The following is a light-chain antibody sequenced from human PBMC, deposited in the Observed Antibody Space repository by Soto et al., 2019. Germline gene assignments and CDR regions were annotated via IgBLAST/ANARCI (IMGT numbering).Light chain of an antibody. CDR2: GAS. J-gene: IGKJ1*01. V-gene: IGKV3D-20*02. CDR1: QSISSSY. Sequence: EIVLTQSPGTLSLSPGKRATLSCRASQSISSSYLAWYQQRPGQAPRLLIYGASSRATGIPDRFSGSGSGTEFTLTISRLEPEDFAVYYCQQLTDWPPQWTFGQGTKVDIK. CDR3: QQLTDWPPQWT.